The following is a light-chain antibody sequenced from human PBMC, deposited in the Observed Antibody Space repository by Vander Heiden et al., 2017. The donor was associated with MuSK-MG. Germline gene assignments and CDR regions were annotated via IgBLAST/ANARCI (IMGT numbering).Light chain of an antibody. V-gene: IGKV1-39*01. CDR1: QSISSY. CDR2: AAS. J-gene: IGKJ2*01. CDR3: QQSYSTLGYT. Sequence: IQMPHSPSSLSASVGDRVTITCRASQSISSYLNWYQQKPGKAPQLLTYAASSLQSGVPSRFSGSGSGTDFTLTISSLQPEDFATYYCQQSYSTLGYTFGQGTRLEI.